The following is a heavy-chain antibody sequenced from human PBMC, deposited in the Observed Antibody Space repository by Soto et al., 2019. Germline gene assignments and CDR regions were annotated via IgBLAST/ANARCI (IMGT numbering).Heavy chain of an antibody. CDR2: ISGYNGNT. CDR3: ARHPGYGDYERDC. CDR1: GYTFTNYG. J-gene: IGHJ4*02. V-gene: IGHV1-18*01. D-gene: IGHD4-17*01. Sequence: QVQLVQSGAEVKKPGASVKVSCKASGYTFTNYGISWVRQAPGQGLEWMGWISGYNGNTNYAQKLQGRVTMTTDTTPGSAYMELRSLRSDATGVYNCARHPGYGDYERDCWRQGNPVTGTS.